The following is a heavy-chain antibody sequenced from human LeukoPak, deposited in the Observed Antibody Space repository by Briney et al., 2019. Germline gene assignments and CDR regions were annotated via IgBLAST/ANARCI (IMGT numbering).Heavy chain of an antibody. J-gene: IGHJ3*02. D-gene: IGHD3-22*01. Sequence: GGSLRLSCAASGFTFSSYGMHWVRQAPGKGLEWVAVISYDGSNKYYADSVKGRFTISRDNSKNTLYLQMNSLRAEDTAVYYCAKGYYYGPPYDAFDIWGQGTMVTVSS. CDR3: AKGYYYGPPYDAFDI. CDR2: ISYDGSNK. V-gene: IGHV3-30*18. CDR1: GFTFSSYG.